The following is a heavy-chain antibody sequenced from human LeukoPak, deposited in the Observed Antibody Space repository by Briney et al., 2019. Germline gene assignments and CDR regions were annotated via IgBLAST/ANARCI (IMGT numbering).Heavy chain of an antibody. CDR3: ARFNREDTTRFDP. CDR2: IYYSGST. Sequence: SETLSLTCTVSGGSVSSGSYYWSWIRQPPGKGLEWIGYIYYSGSTNYNPSLKSRVTISVDTSKNQFSLKLSSVTAADTAVYYCARFNREDTTRFDPWGQGTLVTVSS. V-gene: IGHV4-61*01. J-gene: IGHJ5*02. CDR1: GGSVSSGSYY. D-gene: IGHD2-15*01.